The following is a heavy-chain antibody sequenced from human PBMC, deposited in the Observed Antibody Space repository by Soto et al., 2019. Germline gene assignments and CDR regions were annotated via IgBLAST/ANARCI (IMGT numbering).Heavy chain of an antibody. CDR2: RQYRGIT. V-gene: IGHV4-59*01. CDR1: GDSISSYY. J-gene: IGHJ4*02. Sequence: PSETLSLTCNVSGDSISSYYWNWIRQSPGKGLEWLGYRQYRGITRYNPSLQNRVTISVDTSKNQFSLMLTSVTAADTAVYYCARGQGIWGQGTLVTVSS. CDR3: ARGQGI.